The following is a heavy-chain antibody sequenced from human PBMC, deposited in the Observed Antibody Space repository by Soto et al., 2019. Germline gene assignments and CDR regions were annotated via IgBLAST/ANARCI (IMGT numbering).Heavy chain of an antibody. Sequence: QVQLVQSGAEVKKPGSSVKVSCKASGGTLSSYTISWVRQAPGQGLEWMGRIIPILGIANYAQKFQGRVTITADKSTSTAYMELSSLRSEDTAVYYCARGSGYCSGGSCYSPIGYWGQGTLVTVSS. CDR2: IIPILGIA. D-gene: IGHD2-15*01. V-gene: IGHV1-69*02. J-gene: IGHJ4*02. CDR1: GGTLSSYT. CDR3: ARGSGYCSGGSCYSPIGY.